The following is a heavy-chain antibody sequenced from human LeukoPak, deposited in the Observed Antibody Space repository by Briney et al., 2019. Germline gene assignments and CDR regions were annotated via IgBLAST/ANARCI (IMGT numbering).Heavy chain of an antibody. CDR2: IYPGDSDT. D-gene: IGHD6-13*01. Sequence: GESLKISCKGSGYSFTSYWIGWVRQMPGKGLEWMGIIYPGDSDTRYSPSFQGQVTISADKSISTAYLQWSSLRSEDTAVYYCARVSWQQPSRAGDVPTGYYYMDVWGKGTTVTVSS. CDR3: ARVSWQQPSRAGDVPTGYYYMDV. V-gene: IGHV5-51*01. CDR1: GYSFTSYW. J-gene: IGHJ6*03.